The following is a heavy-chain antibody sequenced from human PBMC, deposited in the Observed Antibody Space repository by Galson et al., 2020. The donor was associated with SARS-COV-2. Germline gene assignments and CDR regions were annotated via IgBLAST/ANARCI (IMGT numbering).Heavy chain of an antibody. CDR3: ARDKDYYDSSGYYQPTDY. CDR1: GFTFSSYA. D-gene: IGHD3-22*01. Sequence: GGSLRLSCAASGFTFSSYAMHWVRQAPGKGLEWVAVISYDGSNKYYADSVMGRFTISRDNSKNTLYLQMNSLRAEDTAVYYCARDKDYYDSSGYYQPTDYWGQGTLVTVSS. J-gene: IGHJ4*02. CDR2: ISYDGSNK. V-gene: IGHV3-30*04.